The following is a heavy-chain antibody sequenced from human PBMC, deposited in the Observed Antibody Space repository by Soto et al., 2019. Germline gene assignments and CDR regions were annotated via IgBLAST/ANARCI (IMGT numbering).Heavy chain of an antibody. V-gene: IGHV1-69*01. D-gene: IGHD1-7*01. CDR1: GDTFSSYS. Sequence: QVQLVQSGAEVKKPGSSVKVSCKASGDTFSSYSITWVRQAPGQGLEWMGGIIPVFGSANYAQKFQGRVTITADESTSTAYMELSSLRSQDTAVYFCARDAGWNYRYYDMEVWGQGTTVTVSS. CDR2: IIPVFGSA. CDR3: ARDAGWNYRYYDMEV. J-gene: IGHJ6*02.